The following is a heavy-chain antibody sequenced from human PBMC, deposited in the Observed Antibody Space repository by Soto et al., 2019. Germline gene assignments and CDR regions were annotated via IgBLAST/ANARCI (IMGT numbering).Heavy chain of an antibody. CDR1: GFTFSSYT. D-gene: IGHD3-9*01. Sequence: EVQLVDSGGGLVKPGGSLRLSCAASGFTFSSYTMNWVRQAPGKGLEWVTTITGSSSNLYYSDSVKGRFAISRDNSKNTLYLQMDSLTAEDTAVYYCAKGGAVYGLLTHDYWGQGTLVTVSS. J-gene: IGHJ4*02. CDR3: AKGGAVYGLLTHDY. V-gene: IGHV3-21*04. CDR2: ITGSSSNL.